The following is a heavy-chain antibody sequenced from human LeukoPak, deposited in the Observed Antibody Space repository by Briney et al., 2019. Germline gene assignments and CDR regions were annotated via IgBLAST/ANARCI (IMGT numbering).Heavy chain of an antibody. D-gene: IGHD3-16*02. CDR1: GYTFTGYY. CDR2: INPNSGGT. V-gene: IGHV1-2*02. Sequence: ASVKVSCKASGYTFTGYYMHWVRQAPGQGLEWMGWINPNSGGTNYAQKFQGRVTMTRDTSISTAYMELSRLRSDDTAVYYCARLQGGGSYRNFDYWGQRTLVTVSS. J-gene: IGHJ4*02. CDR3: ARLQGGGSYRNFDY.